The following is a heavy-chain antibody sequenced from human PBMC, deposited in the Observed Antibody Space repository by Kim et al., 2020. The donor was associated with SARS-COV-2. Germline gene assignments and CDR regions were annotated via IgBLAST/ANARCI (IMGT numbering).Heavy chain of an antibody. J-gene: IGHJ2*01. CDR1: GYTFTSYA. D-gene: IGHD6-19*01. CDR3: ARVGAERKQWLAPNWYFDL. V-gene: IGHV1-3*01. Sequence: ASVKVSCKASGYTFTSYAMHWVRQAPGQRLEWMGWINAGNGNTKYSQKFQGRVTITRDTSASTAYMELSSLRSEDTAVYYCARVGAERKQWLAPNWYFDLWGRGTLVTVSS. CDR2: INAGNGNT.